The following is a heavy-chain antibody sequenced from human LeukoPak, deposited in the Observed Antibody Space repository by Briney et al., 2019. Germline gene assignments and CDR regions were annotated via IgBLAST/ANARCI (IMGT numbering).Heavy chain of an antibody. D-gene: IGHD1-26*01. CDR2: MYSGGST. J-gene: IGHJ4*02. Sequence: GGSLRLSCAVSGFTVSSNYMNWVRQAPGKGLEWVSVMYSGGSTYYADSVKGRFTISRDNSKNTLYLQMNSLRGEDTAVYYCASGIRAFDNWGQGTLVTVSA. CDR3: ASGIRAFDN. V-gene: IGHV3-53*01. CDR1: GFTVSSNY.